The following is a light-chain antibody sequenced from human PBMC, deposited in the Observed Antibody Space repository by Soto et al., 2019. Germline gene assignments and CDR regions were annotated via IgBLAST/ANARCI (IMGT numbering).Light chain of an antibody. CDR3: QEYGSSPEWA. CDR2: GAS. Sequence: IVLPQCRGPRSLWIGEGATLSCRAIQSVSSSYLAWYQQKPGQAPRLLIYGASSRATGIPDRFSGSVSGTDFTCTIIRLEAEEFAVYFCQEYGSSPEWALGQGTKVDI. CDR1: QSVSSSY. J-gene: IGKJ1*01. V-gene: IGKV3-20*01.